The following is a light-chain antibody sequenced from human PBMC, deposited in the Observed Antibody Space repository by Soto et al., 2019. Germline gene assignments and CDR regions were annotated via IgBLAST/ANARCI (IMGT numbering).Light chain of an antibody. CDR1: NSDIGSYNR. J-gene: IGLJ2*01. V-gene: IGLV2-18*02. Sequence: QSALTQSPSVSGSPGQSVTISCTGTNSDIGSYNRVSWYQQPPGTAPKLMIYEVRNRLSGVPDRFSGSKSGNTASLTISGLQAEDEGDYYCTSYTSGNTVIFGGGTKLTVL. CDR3: TSYTSGNTVI. CDR2: EVR.